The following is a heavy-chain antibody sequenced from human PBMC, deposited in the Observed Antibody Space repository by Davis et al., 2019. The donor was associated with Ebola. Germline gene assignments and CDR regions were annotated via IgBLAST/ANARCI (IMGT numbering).Heavy chain of an antibody. V-gene: IGHV3-74*03. J-gene: IGHJ4*02. CDR1: AFTFSSDW. CDR2: INSDGSDT. D-gene: IGHD6-13*01. CDR3: ATAPTGRIAAAVLRFDY. Sequence: GESLKISCAASAFTFSSDWIHWVRQAPGEGLVWVSAINSDGSDTKYAGSVKGRFTISRDSAQNTLYLQMDTLRPEDSAVYYCATAPTGRIAAAVLRFDYWGQGTLVTVSS.